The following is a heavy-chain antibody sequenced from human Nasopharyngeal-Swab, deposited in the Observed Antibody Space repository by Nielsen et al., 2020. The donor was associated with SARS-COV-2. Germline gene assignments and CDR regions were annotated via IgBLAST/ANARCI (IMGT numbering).Heavy chain of an antibody. CDR1: GFSLSPRGVG. Sequence: SGPTLVTPTQTLTLTCTFSGFSLSPRGVGVGWIRQPPGKALEWLAVIYWDGDKRLQSELTITKDVSKNQVGLTMSNMDPVDTATYYCAHTREKGRVAFDYWGQGTLVTVSS. CDR2: IYWDGDK. CDR3: AHTREKGRVAFDY. D-gene: IGHD2-15*01. V-gene: IGHV2-5*02. J-gene: IGHJ4*02.